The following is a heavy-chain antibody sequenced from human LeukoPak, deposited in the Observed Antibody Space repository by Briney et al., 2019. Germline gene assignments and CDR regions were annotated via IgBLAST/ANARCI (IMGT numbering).Heavy chain of an antibody. Sequence: SETLSLTCTVSGGSFSSGGYYWSWIRQPPGKGLEWIGYIYHSGSTYYNPSLKSRVTISVDRSKNQFSLKLSSVTAADTAVYYCARADSSGYHYGPLNWFDPWGQGILVTVS. CDR3: ARADSSGYHYGPLNWFDP. J-gene: IGHJ5*02. V-gene: IGHV4-30-2*01. D-gene: IGHD3-22*01. CDR2: IYHSGST. CDR1: GGSFSSGGYY.